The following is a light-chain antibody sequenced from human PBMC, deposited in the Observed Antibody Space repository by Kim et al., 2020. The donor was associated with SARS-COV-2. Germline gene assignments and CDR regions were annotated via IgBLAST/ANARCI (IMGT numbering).Light chain of an antibody. CDR2: RAS. J-gene: IGKJ1*01. CDR1: QSVSNSY. CDR3: QQYSNSRT. Sequence: EIVLTQSPGTLSLSPGERATLSCRASQSVSNSYLAWYQQKPGQAPRLPIYRASSRATGIPDRFSGSGSGTDFTLTISRLEPEDFAVYYCQQYSNSRTFGQGTKVDIK. V-gene: IGKV3-20*01.